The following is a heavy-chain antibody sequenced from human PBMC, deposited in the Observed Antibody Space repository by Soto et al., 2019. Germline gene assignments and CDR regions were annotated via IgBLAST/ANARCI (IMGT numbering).Heavy chain of an antibody. CDR1: GYTFTSYG. J-gene: IGHJ5*02. Sequence: QVQLVQSGAEVTKPGASVKVSCKASGYTFTSYGISWVRQAPGQGLEWMGWISAYNGNTNYAQKLQGRVTMTTDTSTSTAYMELRSLRSDDTAVYYCARRYYDFWSGPTNWFDPWGQGTLVTVSS. CDR3: ARRYYDFWSGPTNWFDP. V-gene: IGHV1-18*01. CDR2: ISAYNGNT. D-gene: IGHD3-3*01.